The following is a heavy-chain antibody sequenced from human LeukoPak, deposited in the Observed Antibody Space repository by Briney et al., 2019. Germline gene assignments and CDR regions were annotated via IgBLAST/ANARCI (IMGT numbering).Heavy chain of an antibody. V-gene: IGHV4-39*01. D-gene: IGHD2-21*02. Sequence: PSETLSLTCTVSGGSISSISYYWGWIRQPPGKGLEWIGSIYYSGSTYYNPSLKSRVTISVDTSKNQFSLKLSSVTAADTAVYYCASPHIVVVTATPGRAFDIWGQGTMVTVSS. CDR3: ASPHIVVVTATPGRAFDI. CDR1: GGSISSISYY. J-gene: IGHJ3*02. CDR2: IYYSGST.